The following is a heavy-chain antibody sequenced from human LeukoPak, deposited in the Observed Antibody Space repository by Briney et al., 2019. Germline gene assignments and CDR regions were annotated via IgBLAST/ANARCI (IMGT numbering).Heavy chain of an antibody. CDR1: GFIFSTYG. V-gene: IGHV3-30*02. J-gene: IGHJ3*02. Sequence: PGGSLRLSCAASGFIFSTYGMHWVRQAPGKGLEGVAIIRYDGSNKYCADSVKGRFTTSRDNSKNTLCLQMNSLRAEDTAVYYCAREGTREPLDAFDIWGQGTMVTVSS. CDR3: AREGTREPLDAFDI. D-gene: IGHD1-26*01. CDR2: IRYDGSNK.